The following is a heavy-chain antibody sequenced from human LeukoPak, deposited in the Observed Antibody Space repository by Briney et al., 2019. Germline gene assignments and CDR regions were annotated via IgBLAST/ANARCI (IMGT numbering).Heavy chain of an antibody. D-gene: IGHD2-8*01. Sequence: GRSLRLFCAASGFTFSSYAMHWVRQAPGKGLEWVAVISYDGSNKYYADSVKGRFTISRDNSKNTLYLQMNSLRAEDTAVYYCARGSCTNGVCYYYYYYYGMDVWGQGTTVTVSS. V-gene: IGHV3-30-3*01. CDR1: GFTFSSYA. CDR2: ISYDGSNK. J-gene: IGHJ6*02. CDR3: ARGSCTNGVCYYYYYYYGMDV.